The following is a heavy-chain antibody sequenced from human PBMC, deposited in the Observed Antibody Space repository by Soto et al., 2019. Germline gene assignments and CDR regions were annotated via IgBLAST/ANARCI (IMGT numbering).Heavy chain of an antibody. CDR1: GGSLSSGGYY. J-gene: IGHJ5*02. CDR2: IYYSGST. D-gene: IGHD3-10*01. CDR3: ARGGVWFGEFYWFDP. V-gene: IGHV4-31*03. Sequence: SETLSLTCTFSGGSLSSGGYYWSWIRQHPGKGLEWIGYIYYSGSTYYNPSLKSRVTISVDTSKNQFSLKLSSVTAADTAVYYCARGGVWFGEFYWFDPWGQGTLVTVS.